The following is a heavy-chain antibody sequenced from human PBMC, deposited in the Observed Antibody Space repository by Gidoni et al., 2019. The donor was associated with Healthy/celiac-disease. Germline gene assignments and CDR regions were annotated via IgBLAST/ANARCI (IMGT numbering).Heavy chain of an antibody. CDR1: GFTFSSYG. D-gene: IGHD3-3*01. J-gene: IGHJ6*02. V-gene: IGHV3-33*01. CDR3: ARSGAPNYDFWSGYGMDV. CDR2: IWYDGSNK. Sequence: QVQLVESGGGVVQPGRSLRLSCAASGFTFSSYGMHWVRQAPGKGLVWVAVIWYDGSNKYYADSVKGRFTISRDNSKNTLYLQMNSLRAEDTAVYYCARSGAPNYDFWSGYGMDVWGQGTTVTVSS.